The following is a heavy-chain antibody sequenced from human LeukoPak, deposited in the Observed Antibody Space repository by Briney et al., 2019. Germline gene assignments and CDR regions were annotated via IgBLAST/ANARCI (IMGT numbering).Heavy chain of an antibody. CDR3: ARPSTVTRLGFDY. CDR2: IWYDGSNK. D-gene: IGHD4-17*01. CDR1: GFTFSSYG. J-gene: IGHJ4*02. Sequence: GGSLRLSCAASGFTFSSYGVPWVRQAPGKGLEWVAVIWYDGSNKYYADSVKGRFTISRDNSKNTLYLQMNSLRAEDTAVYYCARPSTVTRLGFDYWGQGTLVTVSS. V-gene: IGHV3-33*01.